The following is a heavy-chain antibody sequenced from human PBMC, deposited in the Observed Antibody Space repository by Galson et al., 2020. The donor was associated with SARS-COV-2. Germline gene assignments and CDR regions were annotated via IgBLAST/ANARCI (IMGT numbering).Heavy chain of an antibody. CDR2: ISWDGDTT. J-gene: IGHJ4*02. D-gene: IGHD6-13*01. V-gene: IGHV3-43D*04. CDR1: GFTFDDFA. Sequence: GGSLRLSCAASGFTFDDFAMHWVRQAPGKGLEWLALISWDGDTTKYADSVKGRFIISRDNRKSSLYLQMKSLRPDDTAFYYCAKVAGGYSASWYGHFDCWGQGTLVSVSS. CDR3: AKVAGGYSASWYGHFDC.